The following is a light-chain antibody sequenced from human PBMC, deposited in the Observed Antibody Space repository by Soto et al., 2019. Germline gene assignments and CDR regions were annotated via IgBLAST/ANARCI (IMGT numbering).Light chain of an antibody. CDR1: SSDVGGYNY. CDR2: EGN. Sequence: QSALTQPPSASGSPGQSVAISCTGTSSDVGGYNYVSWYQQHPGKAPKLMIYEGNKRPSGVSNRFSGSRSGNTAALTISGLQAEDEADYYCCSYAGTYVFGTGTQLTVL. J-gene: IGLJ1*01. CDR3: CSYAGTYV. V-gene: IGLV2-8*01.